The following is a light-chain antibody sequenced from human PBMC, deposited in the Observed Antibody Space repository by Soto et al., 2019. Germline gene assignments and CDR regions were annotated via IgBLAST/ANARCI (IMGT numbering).Light chain of an antibody. CDR1: QSVSNY. CDR2: HAS. Sequence: EMVLTQSPGTLSLSPGERATLSCRASQSVSNYLAWYQQKPGQAPRLLTYHASNRASGIPDRFSGSGSGTDFTHTFSSVEPEDFAVYYFQQRSNLPLSFGHGTKLAIK. J-gene: IGKJ2*01. V-gene: IGKV3-11*01. CDR3: QQRSNLPLS.